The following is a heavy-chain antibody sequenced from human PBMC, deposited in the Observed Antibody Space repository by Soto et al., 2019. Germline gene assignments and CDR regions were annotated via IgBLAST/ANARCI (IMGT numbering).Heavy chain of an antibody. Sequence: EVQLVESGGGLVKPGGSLRLSCAASGFTFSSYSMNWVRQAPGKGLEWVSSISSSSSYIYYADSVKGRFTISRDNAKNSLYLQMNSLRAEDTAVYYCARDQGDDFWSGEPQYYFDYWGQGTLVTFSS. CDR2: ISSSSSYI. CDR3: ARDQGDDFWSGEPQYYFDY. J-gene: IGHJ4*02. D-gene: IGHD3-3*01. V-gene: IGHV3-21*01. CDR1: GFTFSSYS.